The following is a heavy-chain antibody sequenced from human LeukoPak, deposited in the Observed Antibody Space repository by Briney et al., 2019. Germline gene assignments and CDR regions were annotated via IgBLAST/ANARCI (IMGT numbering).Heavy chain of an antibody. CDR1: GYTFTGYY. D-gene: IGHD1-26*01. Sequence: ASVSVSCKASGYTFTGYYMHWVRQAPGQGLEWMGWINPNSGGTNYAQKWQGSVTLGRDTSISTAYMELSRLRSDDTAVYYCARGGGVGATQALWFDPWGQGTVHRLF. CDR2: INPNSGGT. J-gene: IGHJ5*02. V-gene: IGHV1-2*02. CDR3: ARGGGVGATQALWFDP.